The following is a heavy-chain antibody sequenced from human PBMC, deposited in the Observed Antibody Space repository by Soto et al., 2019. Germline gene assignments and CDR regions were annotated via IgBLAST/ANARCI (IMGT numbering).Heavy chain of an antibody. D-gene: IGHD3-3*01. Sequence: QVQLEQSGPEVKKPGSSVKVSCKASGGTFSNSPIAWVRLAPGQGLEWMGGVIPIFSVMKYAEKFQGRVTFTADDSTSTVYMELSSLTSEDTAVYYCARGRTIFGVVNFDYWGQGTPVTVSS. J-gene: IGHJ4*02. CDR1: GGTFSNSP. CDR2: VIPIFSVM. V-gene: IGHV1-69*01. CDR3: ARGRTIFGVVNFDY.